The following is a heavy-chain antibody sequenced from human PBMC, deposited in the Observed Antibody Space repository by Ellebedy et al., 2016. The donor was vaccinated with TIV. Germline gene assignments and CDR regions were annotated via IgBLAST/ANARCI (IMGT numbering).Heavy chain of an antibody. CDR1: GFTFSRYA. CDR2: ISYDGSNY. CDR3: ARVKAYSDFDL. J-gene: IGHJ3*01. Sequence: GESLKISCAASGFTFSRYAMHWVRQAPGQGLEWVAVISYDGSNYYYAASVTGRFTISRHKSKDTLYLQMNSLRADDTAVYYCARVKAYSDFDLWGQGTSFTVSS. V-gene: IGHV3-30-3*01. D-gene: IGHD2-15*01.